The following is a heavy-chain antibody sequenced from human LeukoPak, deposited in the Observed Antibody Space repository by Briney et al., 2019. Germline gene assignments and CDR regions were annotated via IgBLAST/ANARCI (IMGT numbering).Heavy chain of an antibody. CDR3: ARGRGTVVTDNWFDP. CDR1: GGSFSGYY. Sequence: PSETLSLTCAVYGGSFSGYYWSWIRQPPGKGLEWIGEINHSGSTNYNPSLKSRVTISVDTSKNQFSLKLSSVTAADTAVYYCARGRGTVVTDNWFDPWGQGTLVTASS. J-gene: IGHJ5*02. D-gene: IGHD2-21*02. CDR2: INHSGST. V-gene: IGHV4-34*01.